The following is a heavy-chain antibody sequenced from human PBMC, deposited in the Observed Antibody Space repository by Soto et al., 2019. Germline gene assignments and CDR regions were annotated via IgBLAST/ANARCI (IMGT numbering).Heavy chain of an antibody. D-gene: IGHD4-4*01. V-gene: IGHV4-61*01. J-gene: IGHJ6*02. CDR3: AREWDYSRDFYYYHGMDV. CDR2: IYNTGST. Sequence: QVQLQESGPGLVKPSETLSLTCTVSGGSVSSGSYYWTWIRQPPGKGLEWIGYIYNTGSTKYNPSLKSRVTISVDTSKNQFSLKLSSVTAADTAVCHCAREWDYSRDFYYYHGMDVWGQGTTVTVSS. CDR1: GGSVSSGSYY.